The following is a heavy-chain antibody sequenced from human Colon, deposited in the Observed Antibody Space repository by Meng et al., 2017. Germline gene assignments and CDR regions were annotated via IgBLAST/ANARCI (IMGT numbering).Heavy chain of an antibody. CDR1: GGSFSGYY. CDR2: INHSGST. CDR3: ARERLSSGWYGGRWFDP. D-gene: IGHD6-19*01. V-gene: IGHV4-34*01. J-gene: IGHJ5*02. Sequence: VQQQQWGAGLLKPSETLSLTCAVYGGSFSGYYWSWIRQPPGKGLEWIGEINHSGSTNYNPSLKSRVTISVDTSKNQFSLKLSSVTAADTAVYYCARERLSSGWYGGRWFDPWGQGTLVTVSS.